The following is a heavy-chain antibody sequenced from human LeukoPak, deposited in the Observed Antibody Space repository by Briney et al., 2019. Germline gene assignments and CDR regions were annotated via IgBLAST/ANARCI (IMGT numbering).Heavy chain of an antibody. CDR1: GYTFTSYG. CDR3: ARLRTSRYSYYYYYMDV. CDR2: ISAYNGNT. Sequence: ASVKVSCKASGYTFTSYGISWVRQAPGQGLEWMGWISAYNGNTNYAQKLQGRVTMTTGTSTSTAYMELRSLRSDDTAVYYCARLRTSRYSYYYYYMDVWGKGTTVTVSS. J-gene: IGHJ6*03. V-gene: IGHV1-18*01. D-gene: IGHD1-26*01.